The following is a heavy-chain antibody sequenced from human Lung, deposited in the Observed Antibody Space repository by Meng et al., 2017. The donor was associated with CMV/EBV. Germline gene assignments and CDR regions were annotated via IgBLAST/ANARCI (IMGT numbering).Heavy chain of an antibody. CDR3: LRRSGGSV. Sequence: QVQCGEAGPALVTPSETLSLTCAVSGDSITNHDWWAWVRQPPGKGLEWIGEIPHRGSSAYNPALKSRVSMSIDKSKNQFSLKLTSVAAADMAVYHCLRRSGGSVWGQGTLVTVSS. V-gene: IGHV4-4*02. CDR1: GDSITNHDW. J-gene: IGHJ1*01. D-gene: IGHD3-10*01. CDR2: IPHRGSS.